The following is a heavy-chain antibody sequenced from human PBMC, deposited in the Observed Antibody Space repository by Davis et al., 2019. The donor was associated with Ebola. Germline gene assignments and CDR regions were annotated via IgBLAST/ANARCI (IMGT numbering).Heavy chain of an antibody. V-gene: IGHV1-46*01. J-gene: IGHJ6*02. CDR2: IDPGGGST. CDR1: GYTITTYH. D-gene: IGHD6-13*01. Sequence: AASVKVSCKASGYTITTYHLHWVRQAPGQGLEWVGIIDPGGGSTSYAQKFQGRVTITRDTSATTAYMDLSSLRSEDTAVYFCARLSSTWSSLYGMDVWGQGTTVTVSS. CDR3: ARLSSTWSSLYGMDV.